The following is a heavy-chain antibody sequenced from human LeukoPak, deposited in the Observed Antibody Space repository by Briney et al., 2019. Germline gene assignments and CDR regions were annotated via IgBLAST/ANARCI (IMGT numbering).Heavy chain of an antibody. Sequence: KPSETLSLTCAVYGGSFSGYYWSWIRQPPGKGLEWIGEVNHSGSTNYNPSLKSRVTILVDTSRNQFSLKLSSVTAADTAMYHCARAGDSSGYSDYWGQGTLVTVSS. CDR2: VNHSGST. D-gene: IGHD3-22*01. J-gene: IGHJ4*02. CDR1: GGSFSGYY. V-gene: IGHV4-34*01. CDR3: ARAGDSSGYSDY.